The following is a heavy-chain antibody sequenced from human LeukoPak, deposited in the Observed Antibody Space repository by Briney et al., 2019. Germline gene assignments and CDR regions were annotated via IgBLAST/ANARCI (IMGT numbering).Heavy chain of an antibody. CDR2: ISSSSSYI. J-gene: IGHJ6*03. V-gene: IGHV3-21*04. Sequence: GGSLRLSCAASGFTFSSYSMNWVRQAPGKGLEWVSSISSSSSYIYYADSVKGRLTISRDNSKNTLFLQMVSLRAEDTAVYYCAKFEGALLGNYYMDVWGKGTTVTVSS. CDR1: GFTFSSYS. CDR3: AKFEGALLGNYYMDV.